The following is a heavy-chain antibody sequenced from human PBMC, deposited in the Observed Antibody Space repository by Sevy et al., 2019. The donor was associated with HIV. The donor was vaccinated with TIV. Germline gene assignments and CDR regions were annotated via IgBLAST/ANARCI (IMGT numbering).Heavy chain of an antibody. J-gene: IGHJ6*02. CDR1: GFTFNDYA. CDR2: ISWNSGGI. V-gene: IGHV3-9*01. Sequence: GGSLRLSCTASGFTFNDYAMHWVRQAPGKGLEWVSGISWNSGGIDYADSVKGRFTISRDNAKNSLYLQMNSLRAEDTALYDCAKDSGRDIVVVPAAIRGYYYYYYGMDVWGQGTTVTVSS. CDR3: AKDSGRDIVVVPAAIRGYYYYYYGMDV. D-gene: IGHD2-2*02.